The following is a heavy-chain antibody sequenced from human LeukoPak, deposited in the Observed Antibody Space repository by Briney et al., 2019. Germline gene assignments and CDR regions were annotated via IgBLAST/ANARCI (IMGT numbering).Heavy chain of an antibody. J-gene: IGHJ4*02. CDR1: GGSISSSSYY. CDR2: IYYSGST. CDR3: ARDTRVHYYDSSGPVDY. Sequence: SETLSLTCTVSGGSISSSSYYWGWIRQPPGKGLEWIGSIYYSGSTYYNPSLKSRVTISVDTSKNQFSLKLGSVTAADTAVYYCARDTRVHYYDSSGPVDYWGQGTLVTVSS. D-gene: IGHD3-22*01. V-gene: IGHV4-39*07.